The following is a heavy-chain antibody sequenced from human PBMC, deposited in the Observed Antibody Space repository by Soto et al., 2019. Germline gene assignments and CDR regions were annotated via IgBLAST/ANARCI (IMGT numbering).Heavy chain of an antibody. CDR2: ISYDGSNK. D-gene: IGHD5-12*01. CDR3: ASPIVVTYGA. CDR1: GFTFSSYA. V-gene: IGHV3-30-3*01. Sequence: QVQLVESGGGVVQPGRSLRLSCAASGFTFSSYAMNWVRQAPGTGLEWVAVISYDGSNKYYADSVKGRFTISRDNSKNTLYLQMNTLRAEDTAVYYCASPIVVTYGAWGQGTLVTVSS. J-gene: IGHJ5*02.